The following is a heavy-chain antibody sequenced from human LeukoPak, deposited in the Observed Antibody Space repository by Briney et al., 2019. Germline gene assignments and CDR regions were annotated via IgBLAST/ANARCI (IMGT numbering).Heavy chain of an antibody. CDR3: ARHATMIVVVPEYYFDY. CDR1: GGSISSGDYY. CDR2: IYYSGST. D-gene: IGHD3-22*01. V-gene: IGHV4-61*08. Sequence: PSETLSLTCTVSGGSISSGDYYWSWIRQPPGKGLEWIGYIYYSGSTNYNPSLKSRVTISVDTSKNQFSLKLSSVTAADTAVYYCARHATMIVVVPEYYFDYWGQGTLVTVSS. J-gene: IGHJ4*02.